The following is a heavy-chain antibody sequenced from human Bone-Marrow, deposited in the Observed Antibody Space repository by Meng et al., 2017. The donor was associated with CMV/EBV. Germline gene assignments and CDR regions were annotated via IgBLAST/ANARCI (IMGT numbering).Heavy chain of an antibody. V-gene: IGHV3-23*01. D-gene: IGHD3-10*01. J-gene: IGHJ4*02. CDR2: ISGSGGST. Sequence: GGSLRLSCAASGFTFRSHAMSWVRQVPGKGLEWVSHISGSGGSTYYADSVKGRFTISRDNSRNMLFLQMNSLRPEDTAVYYCAKVRNYYGAGSYYKGLDYWGQGTLVTVSS. CDR1: GFTFRSHA. CDR3: AKVRNYYGAGSYYKGLDY.